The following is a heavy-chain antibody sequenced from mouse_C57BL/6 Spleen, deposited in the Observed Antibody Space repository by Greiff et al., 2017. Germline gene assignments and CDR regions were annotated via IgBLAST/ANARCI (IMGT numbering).Heavy chain of an antibody. Sequence: VQLQQSGPELVKPGASVKISCKASGYSFTGYYMNWVKHSPDKSLEWIGAINPSTGGPTYTQKFKAKATLTVAKSSSTAYMQLKSLTSEDSAVYYCARGVTTVLDYWGQGTTLTVSS. CDR2: INPSTGGP. CDR1: GYSFTGYY. D-gene: IGHD1-1*01. J-gene: IGHJ2*01. V-gene: IGHV1-42*01. CDR3: ARGVTTVLDY.